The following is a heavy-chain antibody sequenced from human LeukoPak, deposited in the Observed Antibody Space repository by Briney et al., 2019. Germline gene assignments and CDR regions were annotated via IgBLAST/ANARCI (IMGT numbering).Heavy chain of an antibody. Sequence: SETLSLTCTVSGGSISSSSYYWGWIRQPPGKGLEWIGEINHSGSTNYNPSLKSRVTISVDTSKNQFSLKLSSVTAADTAVYYCARGLGYCSGGSCYPVWFDPWGQGTLVTVSS. J-gene: IGHJ5*02. V-gene: IGHV4-39*07. CDR3: ARGLGYCSGGSCYPVWFDP. D-gene: IGHD2-15*01. CDR2: INHSGST. CDR1: GGSISSSSYY.